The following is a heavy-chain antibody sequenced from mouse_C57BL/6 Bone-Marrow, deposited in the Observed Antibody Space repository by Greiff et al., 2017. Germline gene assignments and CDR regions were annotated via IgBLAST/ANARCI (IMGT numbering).Heavy chain of an antibody. CDR2: IYPSDSET. CDR3: ARSGYGAF. CDR1: GYTFTSYW. J-gene: IGHJ2*01. D-gene: IGHD1-1*02. V-gene: IGHV1-61*01. Sequence: QVQLQQPGAELVRPGSSVKLSCKASGYTFTSYWMDWVKQRPGQGLEWIGNIYPSDSETHYNQKFKDKDTLTVDKSSSTAYMQLSSLTSEDSAVYYCARSGYGAFWGQGTTLTVSS.